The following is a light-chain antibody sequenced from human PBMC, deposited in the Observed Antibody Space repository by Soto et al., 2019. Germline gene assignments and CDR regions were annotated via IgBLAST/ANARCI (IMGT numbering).Light chain of an antibody. V-gene: IGKV3-20*01. CDR1: HSVSSTY. CDR3: QQYCRSPPYT. Sequence: EIVLTQSPGTLSLSPGERATLSCRASHSVSSTYLAWYQQKPGQAPRLLIYGASSRATGIPDRFSGSGSGTDSTLTISRLEPEDFAVYYCQQYCRSPPYTFGQGTKLEIK. CDR2: GAS. J-gene: IGKJ2*01.